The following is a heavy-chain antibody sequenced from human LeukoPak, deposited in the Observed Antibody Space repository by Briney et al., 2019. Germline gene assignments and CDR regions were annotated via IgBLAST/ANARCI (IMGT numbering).Heavy chain of an antibody. D-gene: IGHD6-13*01. J-gene: IGHJ4*02. Sequence: SETLSLTCTVSGDSISSGGYYWSCVRQHPGKGLEWIGYIYYSGYTYYNPSLKSRVTISVDTSKNQFSLRLSSVTAADTAVYYCAREGDKRAAAAYWGQGTLVTVPS. CDR3: AREGDKRAAAAY. V-gene: IGHV4-31*03. CDR1: GDSISSGGYY. CDR2: IYYSGYT.